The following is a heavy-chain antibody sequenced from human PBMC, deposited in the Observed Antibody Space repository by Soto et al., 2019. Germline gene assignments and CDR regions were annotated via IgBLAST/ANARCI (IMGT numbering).Heavy chain of an antibody. CDR1: GFTFTSSA. Sequence: EASVKVSCKASGFTFTSSAVQWVRQARGQRLEWIGWIVVGSGNTNYAQKFQERVTITRDMSTSTAYMELSSLRSEDTAVYYCAVLPRGYTYGLDYWGQGTLVTVSS. D-gene: IGHD5-18*01. CDR2: IVVGSGNT. CDR3: AVLPRGYTYGLDY. V-gene: IGHV1-58*01. J-gene: IGHJ4*02.